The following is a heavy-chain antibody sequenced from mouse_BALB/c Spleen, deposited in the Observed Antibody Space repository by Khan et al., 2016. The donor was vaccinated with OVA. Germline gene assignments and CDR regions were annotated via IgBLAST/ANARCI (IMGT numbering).Heavy chain of an antibody. CDR3: ARDDYYGRAYRNLDHYALDY. Sequence: QIQLVQSGPELKKPGETVKISCKASGYTFTDYGMNWVKQAPGKGLKWMGWINPNTGEPTYVEEFKGNFAFSYNPSARTAYLQINNLKNEDTATYFCARDDYYGRAYRNLDHYALDYWGLGTSVTVSS. J-gene: IGHJ4*01. V-gene: IGHV9-3*02. D-gene: IGHD1-1*01. CDR2: INPNTGEP. CDR1: GYTFTDYG.